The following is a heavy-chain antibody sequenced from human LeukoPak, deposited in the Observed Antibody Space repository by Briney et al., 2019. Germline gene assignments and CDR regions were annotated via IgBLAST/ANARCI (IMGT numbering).Heavy chain of an antibody. CDR2: LSYDGSDK. V-gene: IGHV3-30*18. CDR1: GFTFSSYG. J-gene: IGHJ4*02. Sequence: GGSLRLSCAASGFTFSSYGMHWVRQAPGKGLEWVAVLSYDGSDKYYAESVKGRFTLSRDNSKNTLYPQMNSLRADDTAVYYCAKDWDRAAAGYYFDYWGQGTLVTVSS. CDR3: AKDWDRAAAGYYFDY. D-gene: IGHD6-13*01.